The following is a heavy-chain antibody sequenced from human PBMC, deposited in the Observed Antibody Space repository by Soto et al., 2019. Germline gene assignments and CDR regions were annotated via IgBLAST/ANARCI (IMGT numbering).Heavy chain of an antibody. CDR1: GFTFSSYA. Sequence: GGSLRLSCAASGFTFSSYAMSWVRQAPGKGLEWVSAISGSGGSTYYADSVKGRFTISRDNSKNTLYLQMNSLRAEGAAVYYCAKVPRRLRWFWEFAFDIWGQGTMVTVSS. J-gene: IGHJ3*02. CDR2: ISGSGGST. V-gene: IGHV3-23*01. CDR3: AKVPRRLRWFWEFAFDI. D-gene: IGHD3-10*01.